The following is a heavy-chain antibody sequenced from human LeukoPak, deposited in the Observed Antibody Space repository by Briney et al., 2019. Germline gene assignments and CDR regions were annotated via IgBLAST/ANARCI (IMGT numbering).Heavy chain of an antibody. CDR2: INHSGST. CDR1: GGSFSGYY. V-gene: IGHV4-34*01. J-gene: IGHJ6*02. Sequence: SGTLSLTCAVYGGSFSGYYWSWIRQPPGKGLEWIGEINHSGSTNYNPSLKSRVTISVDTSKNQFSLKMSSVTAADTAVYYCARITIFGVVIDWMDVWGQGTTVTVSS. CDR3: ARITIFGVVIDWMDV. D-gene: IGHD3-3*01.